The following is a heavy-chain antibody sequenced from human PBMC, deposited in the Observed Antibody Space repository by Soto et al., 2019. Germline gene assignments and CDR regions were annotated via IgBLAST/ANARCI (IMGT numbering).Heavy chain of an antibody. CDR2: IYYSGST. Sequence: ASETPAPPRTVSGGSVSSGGLYWGWIRQPPGKGLEWIGYIYYSGSTNYNPSLKSRVTISVDTSKNQFSLKLSSVTAADTAVYYCARFGDSSDPWGQGTLVTSPQ. D-gene: IGHD4-17*01. CDR3: ARFGDSSDP. CDR1: GGSVSSGGLY. J-gene: IGHJ5*02. V-gene: IGHV4-61*08.